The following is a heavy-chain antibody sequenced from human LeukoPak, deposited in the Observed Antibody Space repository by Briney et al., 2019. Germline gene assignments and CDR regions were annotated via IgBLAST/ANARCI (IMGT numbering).Heavy chain of an antibody. CDR1: GGSFSGYY. CDR3: ARESRLSYSSGWYPRGYYYYGMDV. J-gene: IGHJ6*02. V-gene: IGHV4-34*01. CDR2: INHSGST. Sequence: SETLSLTCAVYGGSFSGYYWSWIRQPPGKGLEWIGEINHSGSTNYNPSLKSRVTISVDTSKNQFSLKLSSVTAADTAVYYCARESRLSYSSGWYPRGYYYYGMDVWGQGTTVTVSS. D-gene: IGHD6-19*01.